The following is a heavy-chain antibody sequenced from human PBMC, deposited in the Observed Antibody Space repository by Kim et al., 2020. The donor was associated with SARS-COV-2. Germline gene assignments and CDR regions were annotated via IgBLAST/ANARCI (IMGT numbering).Heavy chain of an antibody. CDR2: INAGNGDT. D-gene: IGHD6-13*01. CDR1: GYTFTSYI. Sequence: ASVKVSCKASGYTFTSYIIHWVRQAPGQRLEWMGWINAGNGDTKYSQKFQARVTITGDTSASTAYMELSSLTSEDTTVYYCARGMGREWLAPAGTSGVDFWGQGTLVTVSS. V-gene: IGHV1-3*01. CDR3: ARGMGREWLAPAGTSGVDF. J-gene: IGHJ4*02.